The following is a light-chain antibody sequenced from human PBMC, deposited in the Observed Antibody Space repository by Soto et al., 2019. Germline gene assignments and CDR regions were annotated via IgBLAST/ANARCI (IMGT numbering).Light chain of an antibody. CDR1: SSDVGGYNY. CDR3: SSYTSSSTPYV. J-gene: IGLJ1*01. V-gene: IGLV2-14*01. Sequence: QSALTQPASVSGSPGQSITISCTGTSSDVGGYNYVSWYQQHPGKAPKLMIYDVSNRPSGVCNRFSGYKPGNTASLTISGLQAEHEDDYSCSSYTSSSTPYVFGTGTKLTVL. CDR2: DVS.